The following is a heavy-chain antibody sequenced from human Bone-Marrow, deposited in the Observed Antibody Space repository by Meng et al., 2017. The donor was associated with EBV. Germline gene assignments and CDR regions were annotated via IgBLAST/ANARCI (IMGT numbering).Heavy chain of an antibody. CDR2: ISSSSSYI. V-gene: IGHV3-21*01. CDR1: GFTFSSYS. D-gene: IGHD3-9*01. J-gene: IGHJ4*02. CDR3: ARVKYDILTGYYV. Sequence: EVQLVESGGGMVKPGGSLRLSCAASGFTFSSYSMIWVRQAPGKGLEWVSSISSSSSYIYYADSVKGRFTISRDNAKNSLYLQMNSLRAEDTAVYYCARVKYDILTGYYVWSQGTLVTVSS.